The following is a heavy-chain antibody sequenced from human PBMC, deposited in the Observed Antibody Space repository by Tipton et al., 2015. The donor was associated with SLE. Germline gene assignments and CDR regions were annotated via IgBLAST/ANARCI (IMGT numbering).Heavy chain of an antibody. CDR3: ARVNKYDFWSGHYYFDY. Sequence: LRLSCGVYGGSFSSYYWSWIRQPPGKGLEWIGYIYYSGSTNYNPSLKSRVTISVDTSKNQFSLKLSSVTAADTAVYYCARVNKYDFWSGHYYFDYWGQGTLVTVSS. CDR2: IYYSGST. V-gene: IGHV4-59*01. D-gene: IGHD3-3*01. J-gene: IGHJ4*02. CDR1: GGSFSSYY.